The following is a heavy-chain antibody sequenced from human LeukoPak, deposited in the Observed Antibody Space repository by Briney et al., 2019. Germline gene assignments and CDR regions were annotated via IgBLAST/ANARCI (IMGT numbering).Heavy chain of an antibody. CDR3: ARDSCSSTSCYPNYHHGVDV. Sequence: ASVKVSCKASGYTFTSYGITWVRQVPGQGLEWMGWISVYTGNTKYAQKFQGRVTMTTDTSTSTAYMDMRSLRSDDTALYYCARDSCSSTSCYPNYHHGVDVWGQGTTVIVSS. D-gene: IGHD2-2*01. V-gene: IGHV1-18*01. CDR2: ISVYTGNT. J-gene: IGHJ6*02. CDR1: GYTFTSYG.